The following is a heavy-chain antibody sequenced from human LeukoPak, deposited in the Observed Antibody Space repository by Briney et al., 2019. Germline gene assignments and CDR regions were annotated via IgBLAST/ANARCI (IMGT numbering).Heavy chain of an antibody. CDR3: ARVFYHDSSPYFARSIPTIDY. D-gene: IGHD3-22*01. Sequence: SVNVSCKASGGNFSSSSISWVRPAPGQGREGMGRIIPTLDIANYSQKFQGRVTITADKSTRTAYMELSSLGSEDTAVYFCARVFYHDSSPYFARSIPTIDYWGQGTLVTVSS. J-gene: IGHJ4*02. V-gene: IGHV1-69*04. CDR2: IIPTLDIA. CDR1: GGNFSSSS.